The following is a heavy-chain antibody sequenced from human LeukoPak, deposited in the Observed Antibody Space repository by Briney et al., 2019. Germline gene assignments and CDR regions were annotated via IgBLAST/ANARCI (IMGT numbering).Heavy chain of an antibody. V-gene: IGHV3-30-3*01. CDR3: ARVLNYDSSGRPYYGMDV. CDR2: ISYDGSNQ. CDR1: GFTFSSYA. D-gene: IGHD3-22*01. Sequence: GRSLRLSCAASGFTFSSYAMHWVRQAPGKGLEWVTVISYDGSNQYHADSVKGRFTISRDNSKNTLYLQMNSLRAEDTAVYYCARVLNYDSSGRPYYGMDVWGQGTTVTVSS. J-gene: IGHJ6*02.